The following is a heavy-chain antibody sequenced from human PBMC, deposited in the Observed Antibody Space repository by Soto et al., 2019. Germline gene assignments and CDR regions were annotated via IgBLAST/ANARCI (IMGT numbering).Heavy chain of an antibody. Sequence: QDHLVESGGGVVQPGTSLRLSCAASGFTFNTYGMHWVRQAPGKGLEWVAVISYDGSDKFYADSVKGRFTISRDNSKNTLYLQMSSLRAEDTAIYYCAKSPNFYCGSPNCYKYYFDYWGQGTLVTVSS. D-gene: IGHD2-2*02. CDR1: GFTFNTYG. V-gene: IGHV3-30*18. CDR3: AKSPNFYCGSPNCYKYYFDY. J-gene: IGHJ4*02. CDR2: ISYDGSDK.